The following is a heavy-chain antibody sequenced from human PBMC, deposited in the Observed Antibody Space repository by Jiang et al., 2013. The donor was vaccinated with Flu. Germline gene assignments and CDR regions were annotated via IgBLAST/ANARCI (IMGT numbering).Heavy chain of an antibody. V-gene: IGHV3-30*03. CDR3: ARPTSGTAAVGLDY. J-gene: IGHJ4*02. CDR2: ISYDGSNK. CDR1: GFTFSSYG. D-gene: IGHD6-13*01. Sequence: VQLVESGGGVVQPGRSLRLSCAASGFTFSSYGMHWVRQAPGKGLEWVAVISYDGSNKYYADSVKGRFTISRDNAKNTLYLQMNSLRVEDTGVYYCARPTSGTAAVGLDYWGQGTL.